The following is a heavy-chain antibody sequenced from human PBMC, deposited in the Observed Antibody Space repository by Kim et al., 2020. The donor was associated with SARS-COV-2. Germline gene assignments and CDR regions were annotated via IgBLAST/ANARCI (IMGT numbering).Heavy chain of an antibody. CDR3: ARDQGSAMVTDF. CDR2: IWSDGSKK. J-gene: IGHJ4*02. V-gene: IGHV3-33*01. D-gene: IGHD5-18*01. Sequence: GGSLRLSCTTSGFSFSNCGMHWVRQAPGKGLEWVAVIWSDGSKKYYGDSVKGRITISRDNSKNTVNLEMNSLRAEDTAVYYCARDQGSAMVTDFWGQGTLVTVSS. CDR1: GFSFSNCG.